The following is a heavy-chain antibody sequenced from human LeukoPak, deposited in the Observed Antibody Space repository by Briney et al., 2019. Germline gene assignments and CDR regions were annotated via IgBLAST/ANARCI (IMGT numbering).Heavy chain of an antibody. D-gene: IGHD1-20*01. J-gene: IGHJ4*02. CDR3: ARDHSMTGTDY. CDR1: GTSISTYY. CDR2: IYSSGTT. V-gene: IGHV4-4*07. Sequence: SETLSLTCTVSGTSISTYYWSWIRQPAGKGLEWIGRIYSSGTTNYNPSLKSRVTMSVDTSKNQFSLKVRSVTAADTAVYYCARDHSMTGTDYWGQGTLVSVSS.